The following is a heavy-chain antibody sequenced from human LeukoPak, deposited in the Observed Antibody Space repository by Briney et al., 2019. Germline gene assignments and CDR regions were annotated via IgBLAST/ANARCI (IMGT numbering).Heavy chain of an antibody. D-gene: IGHD2-21*01. CDR3: ARPTATPAGDYHYHYIHV. CDR1: GYTFTGYY. CDR2: INPNSGGT. V-gene: IGHV1-2*02. J-gene: IGHJ6*03. Sequence: ASVKVSCKASGYTFTGYYMHWVRQAPGQGLEWMGWINPNSGGTNYAQKFQGRVTMTRDTSISTAYMELSRLRSDDTAVYYCARPTATPAGDYHYHYIHVWGKGITVTVSS.